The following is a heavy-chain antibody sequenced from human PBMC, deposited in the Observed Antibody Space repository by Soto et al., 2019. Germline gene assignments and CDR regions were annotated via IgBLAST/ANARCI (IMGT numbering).Heavy chain of an antibody. CDR3: ARVKVVTPDAFDI. CDR1: GGSVSSGSYY. D-gene: IGHD2-21*02. V-gene: IGHV4-61*01. Sequence: SETLSLTCTVSGGSVSSGSYYWSWIRQPPGKGLEWIGYIYYSGSTNYNPSLKSRVTISVDTSKNQFSLKLSSVTAADTAVYYCARVKVVTPDAFDIWGQGTMVTVSS. J-gene: IGHJ3*02. CDR2: IYYSGST.